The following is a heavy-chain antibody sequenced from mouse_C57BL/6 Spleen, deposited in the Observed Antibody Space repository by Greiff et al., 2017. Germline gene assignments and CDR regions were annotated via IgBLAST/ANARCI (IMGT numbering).Heavy chain of an antibody. D-gene: IGHD1-1*01. CDR1: GFNIKDYY. CDR3: ASDPPYDYGSSYGGFAD. Sequence: VQLQQSGAELVKPGASVKLSCTASGFNIKDYYMHWVKQRTEQGLEWIGRIDPEDGETKYAPKFHGKATITADSSSHTANLQLSRLTSEDAAGYYCASDPPYDYGSSYGGFADWGKGTLVTVSA. V-gene: IGHV14-2*01. J-gene: IGHJ3*01. CDR2: IDPEDGET.